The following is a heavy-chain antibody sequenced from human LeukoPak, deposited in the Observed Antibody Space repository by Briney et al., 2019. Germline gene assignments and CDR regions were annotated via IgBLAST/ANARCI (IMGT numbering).Heavy chain of an antibody. V-gene: IGHV4-59*01. CDR2: IYYSGST. CDR1: GGSISSCY. Sequence: KPSETLSLTCTVSGGSISSCYWSWIRQPPGKGLEWIGYIYYSGSTNYNPSLKSRVTISVDTSKNQFSLKLSSVTAADTAVYYCARAVVLYYDGSGYSTRFDYWGQGTLVTVSS. CDR3: ARAVVLYYDGSGYSTRFDY. J-gene: IGHJ4*02. D-gene: IGHD3-22*01.